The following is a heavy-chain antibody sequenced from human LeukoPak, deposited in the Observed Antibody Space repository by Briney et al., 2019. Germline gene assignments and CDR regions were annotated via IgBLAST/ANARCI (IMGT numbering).Heavy chain of an antibody. CDR1: GFTFSSYW. CDR2: IKQDGSEK. J-gene: IGHJ4*02. V-gene: IGHV3-7*03. Sequence: GSLRLSCAASGFTFSSYWMSWVRQAPGKGLEWVANIKQDGSEKYYVDSVKGRFTISRDNAKNSLYLQMNSLRAEDTAVYYCASSANYGDYDYWGQGTLVTVSS. D-gene: IGHD4-17*01. CDR3: ASSANYGDYDY.